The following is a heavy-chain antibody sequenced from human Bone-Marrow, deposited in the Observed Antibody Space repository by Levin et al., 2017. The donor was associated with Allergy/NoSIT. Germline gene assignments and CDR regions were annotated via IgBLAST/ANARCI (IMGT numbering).Heavy chain of an antibody. Sequence: SETLSLTCAVSGGSITTGNYHWTWIRQHAGKGLEWIGRIYVTGSTNYNPSLKSRVKISLDTSKNQFSLRLNSVTAADTAVYYCVRAEGVVVPSAKFYYYYYMDVWGKGTTVTVSS. CDR1: GGSITTGNYH. D-gene: IGHD2-2*01. CDR3: VRAEGVVVPSAKFYYYYYMDV. J-gene: IGHJ6*03. CDR2: IYVTGST. V-gene: IGHV4-61*02.